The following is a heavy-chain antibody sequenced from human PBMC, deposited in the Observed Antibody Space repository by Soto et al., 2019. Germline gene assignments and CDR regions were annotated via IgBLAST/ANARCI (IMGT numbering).Heavy chain of an antibody. CDR2: TLYSGRP. D-gene: IGHD3-3*01. CDR3: ARHDFYHRSFDI. CDR1: GGSVGSGAYY. V-gene: IGHV4-61*08. J-gene: IGHJ3*02. Sequence: SETLSLTCRVSGGSVGSGAYYWSWIRQPPGKGLEWIGYTLYSGRPNYNPPLQSLQSRVTISVDTSRNQFSLRLTSVTAADTALYYCARHDFYHRSFDIWGQGTLVTVSS.